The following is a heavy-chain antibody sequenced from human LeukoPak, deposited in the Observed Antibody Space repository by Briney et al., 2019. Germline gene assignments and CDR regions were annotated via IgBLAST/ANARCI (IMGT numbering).Heavy chain of an antibody. CDR1: RFPFEGYA. J-gene: IGHJ4*02. Sequence: GRSLRLSCAASRFPFEGYAMHWVRQAPGKGLEWVSGISWNSANMDYADSVKGRFTISRDNAKNSLYLQMNSLRAEDTALYYCAKSGTYRSSSGYIVSWGQGALVTVSS. CDR3: AKSGTYRSSSGYIVS. D-gene: IGHD6-6*01. CDR2: ISWNSANM. V-gene: IGHV3-9*01.